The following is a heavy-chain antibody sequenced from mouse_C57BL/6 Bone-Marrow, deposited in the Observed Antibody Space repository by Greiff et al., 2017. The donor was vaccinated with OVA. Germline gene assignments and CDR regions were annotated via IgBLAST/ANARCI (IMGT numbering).Heavy chain of an antibody. Sequence: QVQLQQPGAELVKPGDSVKLSCKASGYTFTSYWMHWVKQRPGQGLEWIGMIHPNSGSTNYNEKFKSKATLTVDKSSSTAYMQLSSLTSEDSAVDYCARKEGGSSYEDYWGQGTSVTVSS. CDR3: ARKEGGSSYEDY. D-gene: IGHD1-1*01. V-gene: IGHV1-64*01. J-gene: IGHJ4*01. CDR2: IHPNSGST. CDR1: GYTFTSYW.